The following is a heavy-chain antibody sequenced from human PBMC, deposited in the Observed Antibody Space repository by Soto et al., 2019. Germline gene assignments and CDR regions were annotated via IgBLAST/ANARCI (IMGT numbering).Heavy chain of an antibody. CDR3: AKDREQWLVLTFFDY. D-gene: IGHD6-19*01. CDR1: GVTFSSYD. V-gene: IGHV3-30*18. J-gene: IGHJ4*02. CDR2: ISYDGSNK. Sequence: GSLRLSCAAAGVTFSSYDMHWVRQAPGKGLEWVAVISYDGSNKYYADSVKGRFTISRDNSKNTLYLQMNSLRAEDTAVYYCAKDREQWLVLTFFDYWGQGTLVTVSS.